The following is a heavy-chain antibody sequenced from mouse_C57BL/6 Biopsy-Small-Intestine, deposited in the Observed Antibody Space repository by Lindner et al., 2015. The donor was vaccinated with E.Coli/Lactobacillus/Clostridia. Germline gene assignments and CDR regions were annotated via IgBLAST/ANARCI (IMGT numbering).Heavy chain of an antibody. J-gene: IGHJ1*03. V-gene: IGHV1-85*01. Sequence: VQLQESGPELVKPGASVKLSCKASGYTFTSYVINWVKQRPGQGLEWIGWIYPRDGSSNYNEKFKGKATLTVDTSSSTAYVEVLSLTSEDSAVYFCAREDSPYWYFDVWGTGTTVTVSS. CDR3: AREDSPYWYFDV. CDR2: IYPRDGSS. CDR1: GYTFTSYV.